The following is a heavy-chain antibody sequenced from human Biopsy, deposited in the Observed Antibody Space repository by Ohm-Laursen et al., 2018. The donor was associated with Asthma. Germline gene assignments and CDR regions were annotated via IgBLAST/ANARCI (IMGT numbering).Heavy chain of an antibody. Sequence: GSSVKVSCKASGFTFMGYHIFWMRQAPGQGLEWMGRINPNSGGTNYAQKFQGRVTMTRDTSISTAYMELSRLRSDDTAVYYCARGRHYDFWSGYYIEYFDYWGQGTLVTVSS. CDR1: GFTFMGYH. CDR3: ARGRHYDFWSGYYIEYFDY. J-gene: IGHJ4*02. CDR2: INPNSGGT. D-gene: IGHD3-3*01. V-gene: IGHV1-2*06.